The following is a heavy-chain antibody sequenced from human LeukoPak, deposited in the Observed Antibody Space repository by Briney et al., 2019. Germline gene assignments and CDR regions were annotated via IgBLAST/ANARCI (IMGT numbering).Heavy chain of an antibody. J-gene: IGHJ4*02. CDR1: GGTFSSYA. V-gene: IGHV1-69*04. Sequence: SVKVSCKAPGGTFSSYAISWVRQAPGQGLEWMGRIIPILGIANYAQKFQGRVTITADKSTSTAYMELSSLRSEDTAVYYCAREYSSSWSFDYWGQGTLVTVSS. CDR3: AREYSSSWSFDY. D-gene: IGHD6-13*01. CDR2: IIPILGIA.